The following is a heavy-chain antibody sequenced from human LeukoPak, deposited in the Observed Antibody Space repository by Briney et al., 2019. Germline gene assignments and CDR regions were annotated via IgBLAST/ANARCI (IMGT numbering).Heavy chain of an antibody. CDR2: MSSSDDGR. J-gene: IGHJ4*02. V-gene: IGHV3-23*01. CDR3: ANRMAYGSGSYKFDY. D-gene: IGHD3-10*01. CDR1: GFSFSSYA. Sequence: GGSLRLSCATSGFSFSSYAMSWVRQAPGKGLEWVSAMSSSDDGRYYAASVRGRFTISRDTSRSTLYLQMNSLRAEDAAVYYCANRMAYGSGSYKFDYWGQGTLVTVSS.